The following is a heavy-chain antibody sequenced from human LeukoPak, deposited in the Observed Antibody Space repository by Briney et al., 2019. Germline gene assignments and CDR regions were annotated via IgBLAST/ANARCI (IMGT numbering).Heavy chain of an antibody. V-gene: IGHV1-69*06. J-gene: IGHJ4*02. CDR1: GGTFSSYA. Sequence: SVKASCKASGGTFSSYAISWVRQAPGQGLEWMGGITPIFGTANYAQKFKGRVTITADKSTSTAYMELSSLRSEDTAVYYCASSWIQLWPPGYWGQGTLVTVSS. D-gene: IGHD5-18*01. CDR3: ASSWIQLWPPGY. CDR2: ITPIFGTA.